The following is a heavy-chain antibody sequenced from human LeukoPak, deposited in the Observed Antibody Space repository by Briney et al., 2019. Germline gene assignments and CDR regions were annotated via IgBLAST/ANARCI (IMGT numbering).Heavy chain of an antibody. D-gene: IGHD2/OR15-2a*01. CDR2: IHDTGST. V-gene: IGHV4-38-2*02. CDR3: ARRRWDTTTYYPFDY. CDR1: DYSISSGYY. J-gene: IGHJ4*02. Sequence: PSETLSLTCTVSDYSISSGYYWGWIRQPPGKGLEWMGSIHDTGSTYYNPSLKSRVTISVDTSKNQFSLKMNSVTATDTAVYYCARRRWDTTTYYPFDYWGQGTLVTVSS.